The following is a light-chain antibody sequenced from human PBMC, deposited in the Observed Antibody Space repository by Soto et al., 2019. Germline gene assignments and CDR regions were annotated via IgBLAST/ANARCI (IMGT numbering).Light chain of an antibody. CDR1: QRVSTN. J-gene: IGKJ4*01. CDR2: GVS. V-gene: IGKV3-15*01. CDR3: QQYNNWPLT. Sequence: VMTHSPATLSVSPGERATVSCRASQRVSTNLAWYQQKPGQAPRLLIYGVSTRANGVPARFSGSGSGTVFTLTISSLQSEDFAVYYCQQYNNWPLTFGGGTKVDIK.